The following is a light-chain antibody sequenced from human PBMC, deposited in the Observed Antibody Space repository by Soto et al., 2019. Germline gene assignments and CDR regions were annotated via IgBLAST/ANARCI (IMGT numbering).Light chain of an antibody. CDR2: DAS. V-gene: IGKV3-11*01. CDR3: QQRSNWPPIT. Sequence: EIVLTQSPATLSLSPGERATLSCRASQSVSRYLAWYQQKPGQAPRLLIYDASNRATGIPARFSGSGSGTDFTLTISSLEPEDFAVYYCQQRSNWPPITFGQGRRLE. J-gene: IGKJ5*01. CDR1: QSVSRY.